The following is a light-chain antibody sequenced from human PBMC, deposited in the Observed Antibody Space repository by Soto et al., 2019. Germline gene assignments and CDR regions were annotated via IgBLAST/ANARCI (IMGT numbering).Light chain of an antibody. Sequence: EIVLTQSPGTLSLSPGERATLSCRASQSDSSNYLAWYQQKPGQAPRLLIYGASTRATGIPDRFSGSGSGTDFTLTISRLEPEDFAVYYCQQYGSSGTFGQGTKVDIK. CDR1: QSDSSNY. V-gene: IGKV3-20*01. CDR3: QQYGSSGT. CDR2: GAS. J-gene: IGKJ1*01.